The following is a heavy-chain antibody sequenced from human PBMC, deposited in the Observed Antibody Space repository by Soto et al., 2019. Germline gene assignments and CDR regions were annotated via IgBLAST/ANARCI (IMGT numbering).Heavy chain of an antibody. Sequence: EVQLVESGGGLVQPGGSLRLSCAASGFTFSNSWMSWVRQAPGKGLEWVADINQVESEKYYVDSVKGRFTVSRDNAKNSLSLQMNSLRVEDTALYYCARDHAWGSLDYWGLGTLVTVSS. D-gene: IGHD7-27*01. CDR3: ARDHAWGSLDY. CDR2: INQVESEK. V-gene: IGHV3-7*01. J-gene: IGHJ4*02. CDR1: GFTFSNSW.